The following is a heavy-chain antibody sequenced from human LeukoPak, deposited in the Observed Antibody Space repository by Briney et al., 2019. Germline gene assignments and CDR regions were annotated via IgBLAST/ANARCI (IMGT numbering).Heavy chain of an antibody. V-gene: IGHV4-59*01. CDR1: GGSSSSYY. J-gene: IGHJ6*02. D-gene: IGHD4-17*01. CDR3: ARFYGDYPFYYYYYYGMDV. Sequence: PSETLTLTCTDSGGSSSSYYWSWIRQPPGKELEWIGYIYYSGSTNCNPSLKSRVTISVDTSKNQFSLKLSSVTAADTAVYYCARFYGDYPFYYYYYYGMDVWGQGTTVTVSS. CDR2: IYYSGST.